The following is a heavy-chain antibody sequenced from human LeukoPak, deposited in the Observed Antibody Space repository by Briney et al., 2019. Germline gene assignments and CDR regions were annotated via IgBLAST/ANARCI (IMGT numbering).Heavy chain of an antibody. CDR2: IYPGDSDT. CDR1: GYTFTSYW. D-gene: IGHD1-1*01. J-gene: IGHJ6*03. CDR3: VRRNDYYMDV. V-gene: IGHV5-51*01. Sequence: GESLKISCQGSGYTFTSYWIGWGRQMPGKGLEWMGSIYPGDSDTRYSPSFQGQVTISADKSINTAYLASANPETLDTALNYSVRRNDYYMDVWGKGTTVTVYS.